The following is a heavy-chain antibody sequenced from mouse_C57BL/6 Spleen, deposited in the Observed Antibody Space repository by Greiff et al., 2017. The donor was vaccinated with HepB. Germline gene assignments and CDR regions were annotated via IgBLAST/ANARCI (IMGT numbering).Heavy chain of an antibody. CDR3: AILGVPFAY. J-gene: IGHJ3*01. V-gene: IGHV3-6*01. D-gene: IGHD4-1*01. CDR2: ISYDGSN. Sequence: DVQLQESGPGLVKPSQSLSLTCSVTGYSITSGYYWNWIRQFPGNKLEWMGYISYDGSNNYNPSLKNRISITRDTSKNQFFLKLNSVTTEDTATYYCAILGVPFAYWGQGTLVTVSA. CDR1: GYSITSGYY.